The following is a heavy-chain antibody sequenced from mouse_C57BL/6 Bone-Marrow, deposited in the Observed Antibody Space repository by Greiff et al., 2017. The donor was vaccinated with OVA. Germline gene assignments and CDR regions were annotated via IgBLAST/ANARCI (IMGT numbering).Heavy chain of an antibody. Sequence: VQLQQSGAELVKPGASVKMSCKASGYTFTTYPIEWMKQNHGKSLEWIGNFHPYNDATKYNEKFKGKATLTVEKSSSTVYLELSRLTSDDSAFYYCARPGDYDGDWFAYWGQGTLVTVSA. D-gene: IGHD2-4*01. CDR2: FHPYNDAT. CDR3: ARPGDYDGDWFAY. CDR1: GYTFTTYP. V-gene: IGHV1-47*01. J-gene: IGHJ3*01.